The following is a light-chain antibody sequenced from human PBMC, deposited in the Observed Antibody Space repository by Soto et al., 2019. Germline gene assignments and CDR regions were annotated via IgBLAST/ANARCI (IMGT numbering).Light chain of an antibody. CDR3: LQRTNVLT. CDR1: QDLGSS. V-gene: IGKV3-11*01. Sequence: EIVLAQSPPTLSLSPGERATLSCRASQDLGSSLAWYQQKPCQAPRLLIFHTSNRATGIPPRFSGSGTGTDFTLTISSLETEDVAVYYCLQRTNVLTFGGGTTVEI. J-gene: IGKJ4*01. CDR2: HTS.